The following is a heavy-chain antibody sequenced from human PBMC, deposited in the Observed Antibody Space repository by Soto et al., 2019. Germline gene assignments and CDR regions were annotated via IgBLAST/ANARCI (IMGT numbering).Heavy chain of an antibody. Sequence: PGESLKISCKGSGYSFTSYWIGWVRQMPGKGLEWMGIIYPGDSDTRYSPSFQGQVTISADKSISTAYLQWSSLKASDTAMYYCARHRYCSSTSCYRFYYYYMDVWGKGTTVTVSS. CDR1: GYSFTSYW. CDR2: IYPGDSDT. CDR3: ARHRYCSSTSCYRFYYYYMDV. D-gene: IGHD2-2*01. J-gene: IGHJ6*03. V-gene: IGHV5-51*01.